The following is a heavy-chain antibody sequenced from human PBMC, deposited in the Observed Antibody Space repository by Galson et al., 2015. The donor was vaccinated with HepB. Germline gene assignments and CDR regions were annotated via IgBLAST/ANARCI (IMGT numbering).Heavy chain of an antibody. CDR2: ISGSGGIT. V-gene: IGHV3-23*01. Sequence: SLRLSCAASGFTFSTYAMHWVRQAPGKGLEWVSVISGSGGITYYADSVKGRFTISRDNPKNTLYPQMNSLTAEDTAIYYCAKRAVGIEVKDYYFDYWGQGTLVTVSS. CDR1: GFTFSTYA. D-gene: IGHD1-14*01. J-gene: IGHJ4*02. CDR3: AKRAVGIEVKDYYFDY.